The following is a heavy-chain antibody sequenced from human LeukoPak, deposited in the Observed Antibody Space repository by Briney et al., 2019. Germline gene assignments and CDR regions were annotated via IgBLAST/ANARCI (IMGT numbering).Heavy chain of an antibody. Sequence: HPGGSLLLSCAASGFTFSTYGMHWVRQAPGEGLEWVAVIWFDGSNKYYVDSVKGRFTISRDNPKNTLYLQMNSLRAEDTAVYFCARDRASGYYYSFDYWGQGTLVTVSS. CDR3: ARDRASGYYYSFDY. D-gene: IGHD3-22*01. CDR1: GFTFSTYG. J-gene: IGHJ4*02. CDR2: IWFDGSNK. V-gene: IGHV3-33*01.